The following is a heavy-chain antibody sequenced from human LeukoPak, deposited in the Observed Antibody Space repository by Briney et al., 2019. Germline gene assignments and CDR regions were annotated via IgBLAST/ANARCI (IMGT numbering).Heavy chain of an antibody. CDR2: IAGSGGFT. CDR3: AKPLYHDEGGYYSGSYYFDY. Sequence: GGSLRLSCVVSGFDFGGRGMSWVRQAPGKGLEWVASIAGSGGFTYYADSVKGRFTISKDKSKNTMFLQASNLRAGDTALYFCAKPLYHDEGGYYSGSYYFDYWGQGTPITVSS. J-gene: IGHJ4*02. CDR1: GFDFGGRG. D-gene: IGHD3-22*01. V-gene: IGHV3-23*01.